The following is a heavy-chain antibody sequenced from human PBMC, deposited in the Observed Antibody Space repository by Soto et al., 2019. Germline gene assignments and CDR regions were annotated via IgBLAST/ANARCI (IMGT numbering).Heavy chain of an antibody. J-gene: IGHJ4*02. CDR2: ISGSGGST. V-gene: IGHV3-23*01. Sequence: EVQLLESGGGLVQPGGSLRLSCAASGFTFSSYAMRWVRQAPGKGLEWVSAISGSGGSTYYADSVKGRYTISRDNSKNTLYLKTNRLRAEDTAVYYCARRGSGSYYDYWGQGTLVTVSS. D-gene: IGHD1-26*01. CDR1: GFTFSSYA. CDR3: ARRGSGSYYDY.